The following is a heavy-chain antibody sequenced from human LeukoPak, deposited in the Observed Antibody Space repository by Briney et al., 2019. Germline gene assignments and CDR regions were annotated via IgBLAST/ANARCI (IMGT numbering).Heavy chain of an antibody. J-gene: IGHJ4*02. CDR2: VYYSGST. Sequence: SETLSLTCTVSGGSINSYYWTWIRQPPGKGLELFGHVYYSGSTYYSPSLKSRVTISVDTSKNQFSLKLSSVTAADTAVYYCARVTVSGSYYYPFPYWGQGTLVTVSS. V-gene: IGHV4-59*01. CDR1: GGSINSYY. CDR3: ARVTVSGSYYYPFPY. D-gene: IGHD3-10*01.